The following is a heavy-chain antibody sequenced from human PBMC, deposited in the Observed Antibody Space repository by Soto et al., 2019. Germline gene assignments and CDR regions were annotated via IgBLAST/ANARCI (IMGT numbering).Heavy chain of an antibody. CDR1: GYTFTSYG. V-gene: IGHV1-18*01. J-gene: IGHJ4*02. CDR3: ARGVGYYDSSGYDGYFDY. Sequence: GSSVKVSCKASGYTFTSYGISWVRQAPGQGLEWMGWISAYNGNTNYAQKLQGRVTMTTDTSTSTAYMELRSLRSDDTAVYYCARGVGYYDSSGYDGYFDYWGQGTLGTVSS. CDR2: ISAYNGNT. D-gene: IGHD3-22*01.